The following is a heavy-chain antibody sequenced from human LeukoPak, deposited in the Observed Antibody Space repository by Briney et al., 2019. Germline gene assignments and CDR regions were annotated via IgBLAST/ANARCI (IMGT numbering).Heavy chain of an antibody. Sequence: GGSLRLSCAASGFTFSSYSMNWVRQAPGKGLEWVSSISSSSSYIYYADSVKGRFTISRDNSKNTLYLQMNSLRAEDTAVYYCAKGRISYYGTLFDYWGQGTLVTVSS. J-gene: IGHJ4*02. CDR3: AKGRISYYGTLFDY. V-gene: IGHV3-21*04. CDR1: GFTFSSYS. D-gene: IGHD4-17*01. CDR2: ISSSSSYI.